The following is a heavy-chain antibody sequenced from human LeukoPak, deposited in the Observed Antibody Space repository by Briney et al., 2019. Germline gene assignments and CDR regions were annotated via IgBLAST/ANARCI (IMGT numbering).Heavy chain of an antibody. CDR1: GFAFRNDA. J-gene: IGHJ4*02. CDR2: IWYDGRNE. CDR3: ARERLAVAGAAYDY. Sequence: GGSLRLSCEASGFAFRNDAMHWVRQTPAKGLEPGALIWYDGRNEYYTDSVKGRFTISRDNSQNTLYLQMNSLRVEDTAIYYCARERLAVAGAAYDYWGRGTLVTVSS. V-gene: IGHV3-33*01. D-gene: IGHD6-19*01.